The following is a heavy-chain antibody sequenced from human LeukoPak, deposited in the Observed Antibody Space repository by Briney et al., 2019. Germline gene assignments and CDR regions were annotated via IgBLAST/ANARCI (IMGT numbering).Heavy chain of an antibody. CDR1: GFNFGSYS. V-gene: IGHV3-23*01. Sequence: GGSLRLSCAASGFNFGSYSMTWVRQAPGKGLEWVSVMSADSATTFYADSVKGRFTISRDNAKNTVFLQMSSPRAEDTALYYCARKSASGTYPLDYWGQGTLVTVSS. CDR3: ARKSASGTYPLDY. CDR2: MSADSATT. D-gene: IGHD3-10*01. J-gene: IGHJ4*02.